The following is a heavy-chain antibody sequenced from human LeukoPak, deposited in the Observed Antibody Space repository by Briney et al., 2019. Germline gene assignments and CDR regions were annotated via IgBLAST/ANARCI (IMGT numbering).Heavy chain of an antibody. Sequence: KTSETLSLTCTVSGGSISSYYWSWIRQPPGKGLEWIGYIYYSGSTNYNPSLKSRVTISVDTSKNQFSLKLSSVTAADTAVYYCARHTGWELLRSYYYYGMDVWGQGTTVTVSS. CDR2: IYYSGST. J-gene: IGHJ6*02. CDR3: ARHTGWELLRSYYYYGMDV. CDR1: GGSISSYY. V-gene: IGHV4-59*08. D-gene: IGHD1-26*01.